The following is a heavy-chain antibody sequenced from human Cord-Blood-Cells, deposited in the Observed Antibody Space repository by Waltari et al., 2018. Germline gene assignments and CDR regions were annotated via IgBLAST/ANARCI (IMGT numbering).Heavy chain of an antibody. Sequence: QVQLQQWGAGLLKPSETMSLTCAVHGGSFSGYYWSWIRQPPGKGLDWIGEINHSGSTNYNPSLKSRVTISVDTSKNQFSLKLSSVTAADTAVYYCARGYSYGYRDYWGQGTLVTVSS. J-gene: IGHJ4*02. D-gene: IGHD5-18*01. CDR1: GGSFSGYY. V-gene: IGHV4-34*01. CDR2: INHSGST. CDR3: ARGYSYGYRDY.